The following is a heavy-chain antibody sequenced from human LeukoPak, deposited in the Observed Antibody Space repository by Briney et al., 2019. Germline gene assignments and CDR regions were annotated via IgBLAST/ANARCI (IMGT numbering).Heavy chain of an antibody. J-gene: IGHJ4*02. CDR3: ASPQGGSSAYYFDY. V-gene: IGHV3-7*01. Sequence: GGSLRLSCAASGFTFSSYWMSWVRQAPGKGLEWVANIKQDGSEKYYVDSVKGRFTISRDNSKNTLYLQMNSLRAEDTAVYYCASPQGGSSAYYFDYWGQGTLVTVSS. CDR1: GFTFSSYW. CDR2: IKQDGSEK. D-gene: IGHD6-6*01.